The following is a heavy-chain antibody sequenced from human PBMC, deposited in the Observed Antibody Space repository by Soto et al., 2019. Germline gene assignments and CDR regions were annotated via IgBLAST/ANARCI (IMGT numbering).Heavy chain of an antibody. CDR3: AKDIIILWVGELFSAVFDV. V-gene: IGHV3-9*01. J-gene: IGHJ3*01. Sequence: EVQLVESGGGLVQPGRSLRLSCAASGFIFDDYAMYWVRQAPGKGLEWVSGISWNSGRVGYGDFVKGRFTISRDNAKKSMYLQMNSLRPEDTALYYCAKDIIILWVGELFSAVFDVWGRGTMVNVSS. D-gene: IGHD3-10*01. CDR1: GFIFDDYA. CDR2: ISWNSGRV.